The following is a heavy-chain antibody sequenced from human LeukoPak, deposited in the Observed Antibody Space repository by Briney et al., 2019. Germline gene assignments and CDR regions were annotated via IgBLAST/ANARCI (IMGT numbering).Heavy chain of an antibody. Sequence: AETLSLTCTVSGGSISSSSYYWGWIRQPPGKGLEWIGSIYYSWSTYYNPSLKSPVTISIDTSKNQFSLKLSSVTAADTAVYFCARVAAAGNYYFDYWGQGTLVTVSS. D-gene: IGHD6-13*01. CDR1: GGSISSSSYY. CDR3: ARVAAAGNYYFDY. J-gene: IGHJ4*02. CDR2: IYYSWST. V-gene: IGHV4-39*07.